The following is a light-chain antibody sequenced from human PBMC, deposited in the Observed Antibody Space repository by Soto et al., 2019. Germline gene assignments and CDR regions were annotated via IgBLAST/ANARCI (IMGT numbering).Light chain of an antibody. V-gene: IGKV1-13*02. CDR2: DAS. CDR3: QQFNSYPLT. Sequence: AIQLTQSPSSLSASVGDRVTITCRASQGISSALAWYQQKSGKAPKLLIYDASSLESGVPARFSGSGSGTDFTLTISNPQPEDFATYYCQQFNSYPLTFGGGTKVEIK. CDR1: QGISSA. J-gene: IGKJ4*01.